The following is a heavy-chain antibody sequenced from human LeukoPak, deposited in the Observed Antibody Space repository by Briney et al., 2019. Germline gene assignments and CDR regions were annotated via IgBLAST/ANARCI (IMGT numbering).Heavy chain of an antibody. J-gene: IGHJ4*02. D-gene: IGHD6-19*01. V-gene: IGHV5-51*01. CDR3: ARQTTSGWYDY. CDR2: VYPDDSDT. Sequence: PGESLKISCQGSGYSFTTYWIGWVRQMPGKGLEWMGIVYPDDSDTRYSSSFQGQVTISADKSISTAYLQLSSLKASDTAIYYCARQTTSGWYDYWGQGTLVIVSS. CDR1: GYSFTTYW.